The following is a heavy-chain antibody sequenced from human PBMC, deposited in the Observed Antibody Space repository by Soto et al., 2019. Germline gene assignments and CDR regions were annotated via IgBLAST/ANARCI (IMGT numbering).Heavy chain of an antibody. V-gene: IGHV4-4*07. CDR3: AVGEDFDS. Sequence: XETLTLPCTVSGRSISSYCWSWIRQPAGKGLEWIGRIYTSGSTNYNPSLKSRVTMSVDTSKNQFSLKLSSVTAADTAVYYCAVGEDFDSWGQGTLVTVSS. CDR1: GRSISSYC. D-gene: IGHD3-10*01. CDR2: IYTSGST. J-gene: IGHJ4*02.